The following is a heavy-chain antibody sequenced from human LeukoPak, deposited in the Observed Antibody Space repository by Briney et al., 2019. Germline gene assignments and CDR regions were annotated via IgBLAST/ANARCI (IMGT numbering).Heavy chain of an antibody. J-gene: IGHJ4*02. D-gene: IGHD3-3*01. CDR3: AKDISYDFWSGYTDY. V-gene: IGHV3-43*02. Sequence: GGSLRLSCAASGFTFDDYAMHWVRQAPGKGMEWVSLISGDGGSTDYADSVKGRFTISRDNSKNSLYLQMNSLRTEDTALYYCAKDISYDFWSGYTDYWGQGTLVTVSS. CDR2: ISGDGGST. CDR1: GFTFDDYA.